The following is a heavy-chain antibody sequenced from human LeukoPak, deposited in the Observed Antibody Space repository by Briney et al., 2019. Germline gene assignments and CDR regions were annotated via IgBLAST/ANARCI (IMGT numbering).Heavy chain of an antibody. CDR1: GVSVSSYC. D-gene: IGHD2/OR15-2a*01. CDR2: ISDIGSI. CDR3: AGHHPRNTVDF. J-gene: IGHJ4*02. V-gene: IGHV4-59*08. Sequence: SETLSLSCTVSGVSVSSYCWSWIRQPPGKGLEWIAYISDIGSINYNPSLKSRVTISLDTSKNQFSLKLSSVTAADTAVYYCAGHHPRNTVDFWGQGTLVTVSS.